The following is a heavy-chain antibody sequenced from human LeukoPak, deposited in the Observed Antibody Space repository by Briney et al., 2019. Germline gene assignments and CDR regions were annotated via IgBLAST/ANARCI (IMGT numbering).Heavy chain of an antibody. CDR3: AREGEYYYGSGSYY. D-gene: IGHD3-10*01. V-gene: IGHV1-69*13. J-gene: IGHJ4*02. CDR1: GYTFTSYG. CDR2: IIPIFGTA. Sequence: SVKVSCKASGYTFTSYGISWVRQAPGQGLEWMGGIIPIFGTANYAQKFQGRVTITADESTSTAYMELSSLRSEDTAVYYCAREGEYYYGSGSYYWGQGTLVTVSS.